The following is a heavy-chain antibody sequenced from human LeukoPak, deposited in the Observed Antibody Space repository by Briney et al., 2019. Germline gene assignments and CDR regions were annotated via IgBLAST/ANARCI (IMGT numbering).Heavy chain of an antibody. CDR1: GFTFSSYW. CDR2: INSDGSST. CDR3: ARDRGYPRRFDF. D-gene: IGHD5-12*01. J-gene: IGHJ4*02. V-gene: IGHV3-74*01. Sequence: PGGSLRLSCAASGFTFSSYWMHWVRQAPGKGLVWVSRINSDGSSTNYADSVEGRFTISRDNAKNTLYLQMNSLGAEDTAVYYCARDRGYPRRFDFWGQGALVTVSS.